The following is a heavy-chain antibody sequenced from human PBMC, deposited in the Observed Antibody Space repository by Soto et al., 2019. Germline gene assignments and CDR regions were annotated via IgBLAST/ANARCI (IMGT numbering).Heavy chain of an antibody. V-gene: IGHV3-7*01. D-gene: IGHD3-22*01. CDR2: IKQDGSEK. CDR3: ARDPSRYDSSGYYYFDY. Sequence: GGSLRLSCAASGFTFSSYWMSWVRQAPGEGLEWVANIKQDGSEKYYVDSVKGRFTISRDNAKNSLYLQMNSLRAEDTAVYYCARDPSRYDSSGYYYFDYWGQGTLVTVSS. CDR1: GFTFSSYW. J-gene: IGHJ4*02.